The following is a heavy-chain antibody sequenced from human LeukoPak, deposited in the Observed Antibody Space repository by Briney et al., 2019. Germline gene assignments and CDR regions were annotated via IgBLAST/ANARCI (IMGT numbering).Heavy chain of an antibody. D-gene: IGHD2-15*01. V-gene: IGHV3-33*01. CDR2: IWYEGSNK. CDR3: AIDRRYCSGGSCYSGAFDI. Sequence: GGSLRLSCAASGFTFSRYGMHWVRQARGKGGEGVADIWYEGSNKYYGDSVKGLFTISIDNSKNTLYLQMNSLRAEDTAVYYCAIDRRYCSGGSCYSGAFDIWGQGTMVTVSS. CDR1: GFTFSRYG. J-gene: IGHJ3*02.